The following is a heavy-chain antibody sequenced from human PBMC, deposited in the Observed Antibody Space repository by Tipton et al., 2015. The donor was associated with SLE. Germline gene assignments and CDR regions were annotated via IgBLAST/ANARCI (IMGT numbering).Heavy chain of an antibody. CDR1: GGSFSGYY. J-gene: IGHJ3*02. CDR3: AKEKAVATGRAQLAFDI. D-gene: IGHD6-19*01. V-gene: IGHV4-34*01. Sequence: TLSLTCAVYGGSFSGYYWSWIRQPPGKGLEWIGEINHSGSTNYNPSLKSRVTISVDTSKNQFSLKLSSVTAADTAVYYCAKEKAVATGRAQLAFDIWGQGTMVTVSS. CDR2: INHSGST.